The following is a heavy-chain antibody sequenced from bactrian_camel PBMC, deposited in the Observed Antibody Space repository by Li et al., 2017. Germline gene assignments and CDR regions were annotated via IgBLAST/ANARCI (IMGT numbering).Heavy chain of an antibody. J-gene: IGHJ4*01. D-gene: IGHD1*01. CDR3: AAEDTPFFRCALNVILTAPY. V-gene: IGHV3S61*01. Sequence: QVQLVESGGGLVQPGGSLNVSCLFSSHTYCMGWFRQAPGKAREGVAIIERNGPITYADSVRGRFTISKDTTKTTLYLQINNLEPQDTAMYYCAAEDTPFFRCALNVILTAPYWGPGTQVTVS. CDR2: IERNGPI. CDR1: FSSHTYC.